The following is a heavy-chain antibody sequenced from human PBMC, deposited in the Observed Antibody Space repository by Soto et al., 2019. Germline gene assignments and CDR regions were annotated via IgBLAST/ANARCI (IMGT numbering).Heavy chain of an antibody. D-gene: IGHD3-22*01. J-gene: IGHJ4*01. CDR2: IYYSGST. Sequence: PSETLSLTCTVSGGSISSYYWSWIRQPPGKGLEWIGYIYYSGSTNYNPSLKSRVTISVDTSKNQFSLKLSSVTAADTAVYYCPRDGPVPMSLVRFDYWGLGTLVTVSS. CDR3: PRDGPVPMSLVRFDY. CDR1: GGSISSYY. V-gene: IGHV4-59*12.